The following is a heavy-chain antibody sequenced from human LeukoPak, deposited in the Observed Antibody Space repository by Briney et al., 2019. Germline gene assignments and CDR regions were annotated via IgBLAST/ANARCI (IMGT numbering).Heavy chain of an antibody. CDR1: GGSISSYY. D-gene: IGHD3-16*02. V-gene: IGHV4-59*01. CDR3: ARERRDYVWGSYHIDY. CDR2: IYYSGST. J-gene: IGHJ4*02. Sequence: KTSETLSLTCTVSGGSISSYYWSWIRQPPGKGLEWIGYIYYSGSTNYNPSLKSRVTISVDTSKNQFSLKLSSVTAADTAVYYCARERRDYVWGSYHIDYWGQGTLVTVSS.